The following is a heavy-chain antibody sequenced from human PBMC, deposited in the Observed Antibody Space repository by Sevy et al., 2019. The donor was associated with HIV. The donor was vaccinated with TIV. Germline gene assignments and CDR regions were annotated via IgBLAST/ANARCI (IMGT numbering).Heavy chain of an antibody. J-gene: IGHJ6*02. CDR3: ARVGGLTDYGMDV. D-gene: IGHD1-26*01. CDR2: IYYSGTT. CDR1: GGSVSSDTYY. Sequence: SETLSLTCTVSGGSVSSDTYYWSWIRQPPGKGLECIGYIYYSGTTNYNPSLTSRVTISVDTSKNQFSLKLTSVTAADTALYYCARVGGLTDYGMDVWGQGTTVTVSS. V-gene: IGHV4-61*01.